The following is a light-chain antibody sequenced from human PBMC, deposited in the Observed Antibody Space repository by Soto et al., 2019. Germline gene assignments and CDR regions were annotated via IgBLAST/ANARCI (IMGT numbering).Light chain of an antibody. Sequence: AIRITQSPSSLSASTGDRVTITFRASQGISSYLAWYQQKPGKAPKLLIYKASSLESGVPSRFSGSGSGTEFTLTISSLQPDDFATYYCQQYNIYWTFGQGTKV. CDR3: QQYNIYWT. V-gene: IGKV1-8*01. CDR2: KAS. J-gene: IGKJ1*01. CDR1: QGISSY.